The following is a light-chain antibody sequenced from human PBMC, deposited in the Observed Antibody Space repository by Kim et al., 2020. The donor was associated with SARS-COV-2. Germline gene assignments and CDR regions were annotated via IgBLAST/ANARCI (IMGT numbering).Light chain of an antibody. Sequence: VSPGQTASITGSGHELGERFVCWYQQKPGQAPVLVMYQDYKRPSGIPERFSGSNSGNTATLTISGTQATDEADYYCQAWDSTFYVFGTGTKVTVL. CDR3: QAWDSTFYV. V-gene: IGLV3-1*01. J-gene: IGLJ1*01. CDR1: ELGERF. CDR2: QDY.